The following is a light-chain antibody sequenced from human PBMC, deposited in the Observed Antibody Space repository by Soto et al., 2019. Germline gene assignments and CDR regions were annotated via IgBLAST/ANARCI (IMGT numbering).Light chain of an antibody. CDR2: GAS. V-gene: IGKV3-20*01. Sequence: EIVLTQSPGTLSLSPGERATLSCRASQSVSSSFFAWYQQKPGQAPRLLIYGASSRATGIPDRFSGSGSGTDVTLTSSRLEPEDFAVYYCRQYESSPWTCGEGTKVELK. J-gene: IGKJ1*01. CDR1: QSVSSSF. CDR3: RQYESSPWT.